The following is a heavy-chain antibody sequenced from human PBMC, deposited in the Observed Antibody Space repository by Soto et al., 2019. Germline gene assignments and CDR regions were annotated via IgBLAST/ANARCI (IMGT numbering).Heavy chain of an antibody. CDR2: IQYNGYS. D-gene: IGHD1-26*01. CDR3: ARHGPGSLHGLVDV. J-gene: IGHJ6*02. Sequence: QVQLQESGPGLVKPSEHLSLTCTVSGGSLTTFYWCWFRRPPGKGLEWICYIQYNGYSAYNLTLKRRVTMSMDTSKTRCSLTLESVTATCMAVYYCARHGPGSLHGLVDVWGQGTTVIVSS. CDR1: GGSLTTFY. V-gene: IGHV4-59*08.